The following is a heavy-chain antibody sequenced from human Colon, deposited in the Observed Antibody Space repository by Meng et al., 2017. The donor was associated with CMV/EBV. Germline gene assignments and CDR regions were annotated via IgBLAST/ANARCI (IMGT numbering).Heavy chain of an antibody. CDR3: VVGYDSRKVAY. D-gene: IGHD3-16*01. CDR2: ICNDDNT. J-gene: IGHJ4*02. Sequence: GESLKISCAASGFIFTSYTMNWVRQAPGKGLEWISVICNDDNTDYANSVKGRFITSRDSSKNTLYLQMNSLRVEDTAIYYCVVGYDSRKVAYWGRGTLVTVSS. CDR1: GFIFTSYT. V-gene: IGHV3-53*01.